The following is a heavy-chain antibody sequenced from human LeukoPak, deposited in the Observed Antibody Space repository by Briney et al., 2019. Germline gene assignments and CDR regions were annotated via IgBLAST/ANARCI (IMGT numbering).Heavy chain of an antibody. CDR2: IYHSGST. CDR3: ARSGILTGYYPS. V-gene: IGHV4-38-2*02. J-gene: IGHJ4*02. Sequence: PSETLSLTCTVSGYSISSGYYWGWIRQPPGKGLEWIGSIYHSGSTYYNPSLKSRVTISLDTSKNQFSLKLSSVTAADTAVYYCARSGILTGYYPSWGQGTLVTVSS. CDR1: GYSISSGYY. D-gene: IGHD3-9*01.